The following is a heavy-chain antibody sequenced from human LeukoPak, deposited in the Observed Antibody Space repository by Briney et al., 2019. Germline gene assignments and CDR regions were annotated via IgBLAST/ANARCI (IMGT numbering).Heavy chain of an antibody. CDR3: ARHRDEAGDIVVVPAAPGFVWFDP. CDR2: IYYSGST. Sequence: SETLSLTCTVSGGSISSSSYYWGWIRQPPGKGLEWIGSIYYSGSTYHNPSLKSRVTISVDTSKNQFSLKLSSVTAADTAVYYCARHRDEAGDIVVVPAAPGFVWFDPWGQGTLVTVSS. CDR1: GGSISSSSYY. V-gene: IGHV4-39*01. D-gene: IGHD2-2*01. J-gene: IGHJ5*02.